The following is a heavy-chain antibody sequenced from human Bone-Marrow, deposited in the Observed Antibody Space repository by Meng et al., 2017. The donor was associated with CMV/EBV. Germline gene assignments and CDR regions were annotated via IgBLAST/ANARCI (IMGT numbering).Heavy chain of an antibody. CDR1: GGSFSSYY. J-gene: IGHJ4*02. CDR2: IYYSGST. V-gene: IGHV4-39*07. D-gene: IGHD2-2*01. Sequence: GSLRLSCAVYGGSFSSYYWGWIRQPPGKGLEWIGSIYYSGSTYYNPSLKSRVTISVDTSKNLFSLKLSSVTAADTAVYYCARVSGDIVVVPAYVWGQGTLVTISS. CDR3: ARVSGDIVVVPAYV.